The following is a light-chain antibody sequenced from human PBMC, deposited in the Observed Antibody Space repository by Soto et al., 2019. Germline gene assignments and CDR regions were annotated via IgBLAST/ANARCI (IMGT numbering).Light chain of an antibody. CDR2: DTS. V-gene: IGKV3-11*01. J-gene: IGKJ1*01. CDR1: QSVSNNY. Sequence: IMLPKSHGPLSLSPRVRSTRSCRASQSVSNNYLAWYQQKPGQAPRPLIYDTSNRATGIPARFSGSGSGTDFTLTISCLEPEDFAVYYCHQRKLWPRTFCQGSKVDNK. CDR3: HQRKLWPRT.